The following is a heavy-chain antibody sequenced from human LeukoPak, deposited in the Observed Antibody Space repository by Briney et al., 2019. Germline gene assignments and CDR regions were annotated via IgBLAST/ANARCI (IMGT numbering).Heavy chain of an antibody. CDR3: ARGASRAAAGTKFDY. CDR1: VLTFDEDD. Sequence: PGGSLRLSCAPSVLTFDEDDMSWGGQAPGKGLEWVSGILWNGGSTGYADSVKGRFTISRDNAKHSLYLQMNSLIAEDTALYFCARGASRAAAGTKFDYWGQGTLVTVSS. V-gene: IGHV3-20*04. D-gene: IGHD6-13*01. CDR2: ILWNGGST. J-gene: IGHJ4*02.